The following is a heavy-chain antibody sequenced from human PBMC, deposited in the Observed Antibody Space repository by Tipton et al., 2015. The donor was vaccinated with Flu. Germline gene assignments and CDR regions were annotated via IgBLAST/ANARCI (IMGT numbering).Heavy chain of an antibody. CDR3: ASGDFWSGYYTDY. CDR1: GFTFSSYE. CDR2: ISSSGSTI. D-gene: IGHD3-3*01. J-gene: IGHJ4*02. Sequence: QLVQSGGGLVQPGGPLRLSCAASGFTFSSYEMNWVRQAPGKGLEWVSYISSSGSTIYYADSVKGRFTISRDNAKNSLYLQMNSLRAEDTAVYYCASGDFWSGYYTDYWGQGTLVTVSS. V-gene: IGHV3-48*03.